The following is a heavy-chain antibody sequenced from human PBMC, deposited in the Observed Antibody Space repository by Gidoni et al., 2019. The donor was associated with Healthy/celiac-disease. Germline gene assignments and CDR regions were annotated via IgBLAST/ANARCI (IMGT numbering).Heavy chain of an antibody. CDR3: ARAPYSSGWYSTLFDY. Sequence: QLQLQESGPGLVKPSETLSLTCTVSGGSISSSSYYWCGLRQPPGKGLEWIGSIYYSGSTYYNPSLKSRVTISVDTSKNQFSLKLSSVTAADTAVYYCARAPYSSGWYSTLFDYWGQGTLVTVSS. CDR1: GGSISSSSYY. J-gene: IGHJ4*02. CDR2: IYYSGST. V-gene: IGHV4-39*01. D-gene: IGHD6-19*01.